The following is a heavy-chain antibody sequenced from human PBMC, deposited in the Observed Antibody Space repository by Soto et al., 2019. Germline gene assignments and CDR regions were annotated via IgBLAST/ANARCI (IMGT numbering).Heavy chain of an antibody. J-gene: IGHJ6*03. Sequence: QVQLVQSGAEVKKPGASVKVSCKASGYTFTSYGISWVRQAPGQGLEWMGWISAYNGNTTYAQKLQGRVTMTTDTSTSTAYMELRSLRSDDTAVYYCARDPPWMQRAPEPLYYYYYMDVWGKGTTVTVSS. CDR3: ARDPPWMQRAPEPLYYYYYMDV. D-gene: IGHD5-18*01. CDR2: ISAYNGNT. V-gene: IGHV1-18*01. CDR1: GYTFTSYG.